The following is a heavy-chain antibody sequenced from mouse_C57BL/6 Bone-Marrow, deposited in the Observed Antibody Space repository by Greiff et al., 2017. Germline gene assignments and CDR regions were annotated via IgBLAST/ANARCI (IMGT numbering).Heavy chain of an antibody. CDR2: IDPNSGGT. Sequence: QVQLQQPGAELVKPGASVKLSCEASGYTFTSYWMHWVKQRPGRGLEWIGRIDPNSGGTKYNEKFKSKATLTVDKPSSTAYMQLSSLTSEDSAVXFCARSIGIYYYVPFAYWGQGTLVTVSA. V-gene: IGHV1-72*01. D-gene: IGHD1-1*01. CDR1: GYTFTSYW. CDR3: ARSIGIYYYVPFAY. J-gene: IGHJ3*01.